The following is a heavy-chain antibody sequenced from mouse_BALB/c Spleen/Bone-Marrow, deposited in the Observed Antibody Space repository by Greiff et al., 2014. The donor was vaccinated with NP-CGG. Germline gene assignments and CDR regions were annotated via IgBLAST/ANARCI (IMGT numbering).Heavy chain of an antibody. Sequence: VQLQQSGAELVRSGASVKLSCTASGFNTKDYYMHWVKQRPEQGLEWIGWIDPENGDTEYAPKFQGKATMAADTSSNTAYLQLSTLTSEDTAVHYCNAREAMDYWGQGTSVTVSS. CDR2: IDPENGDT. CDR1: GFNTKDYY. J-gene: IGHJ4*01. V-gene: IGHV14-4*02. CDR3: NAREAMDY.